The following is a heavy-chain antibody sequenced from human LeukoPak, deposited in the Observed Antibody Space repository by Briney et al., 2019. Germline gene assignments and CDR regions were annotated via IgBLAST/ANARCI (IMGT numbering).Heavy chain of an antibody. CDR3: ARDKPPPYYYDSSGIFDY. CDR2: IIGSGSST. CDR1: GFTFSSYA. D-gene: IGHD3-22*01. V-gene: IGHV3-23*01. Sequence: GGSLRLSCAASGFTFSSYAMSWVRQAPGKGLEWVSAIIGSGSSTYYADSVKGRFTISRDNSKNTLYLQMNSLRAEDTAVYYCARDKPPPYYYDSSGIFDYWGQGTLVTVSS. J-gene: IGHJ4*02.